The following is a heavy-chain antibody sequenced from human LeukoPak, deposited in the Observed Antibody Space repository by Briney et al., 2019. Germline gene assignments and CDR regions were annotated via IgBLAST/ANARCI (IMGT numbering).Heavy chain of an antibody. J-gene: IGHJ4*02. V-gene: IGHV4-4*07. D-gene: IGHD6-13*01. CDR1: GGSFSSYY. CDR3: ARERDQGYSSSQAFDY. CDR2: IYTSGST. Sequence: SETLSLTCAVYGGSFSSYYWSWIRQPAGKGLEWIGRIYTSGSTNYNPSLKSRVTMSVDTSKNQFSLKLSSVTAADTAVYYCARERDQGYSSSQAFDYWGQGTLVTVSS.